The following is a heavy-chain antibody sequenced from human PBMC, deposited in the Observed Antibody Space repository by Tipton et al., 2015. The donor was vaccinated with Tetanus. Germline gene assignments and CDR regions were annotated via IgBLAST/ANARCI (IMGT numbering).Heavy chain of an antibody. D-gene: IGHD3-16*01. J-gene: IGHJ4*02. CDR1: GGSIRGHF. CDR2: LHSSGDT. Sequence: TLSLTCTVSGGSIRGHFRSWIRQPAGKGLEWIGRLHSSGDTTYNPSLKSRVTMSVDTSKNQFSLRLSSVTAADTALYFCARWGPGVTTWGFDFWGQGTQVTVSS. CDR3: ARWGPGVTTWGFDF. V-gene: IGHV4-4*07.